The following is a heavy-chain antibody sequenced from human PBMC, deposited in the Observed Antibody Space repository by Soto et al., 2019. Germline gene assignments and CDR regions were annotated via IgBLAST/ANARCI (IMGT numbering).Heavy chain of an antibody. J-gene: IGHJ4*02. CDR2: ISAYNGNT. CDR1: GYTFTSYG. V-gene: IGHV1-18*01. Sequence: QVQLVQSGAEVKKPGASVKVSCKASGYTFTSYGISWVRQAPGQGLEWMGWISAYNGNTNYAQKHQGRVTMTTDPSTSTACMELRSLRADDTAVYYCARAVYSGSFHDYWGQGTLVTVSS. D-gene: IGHD1-26*01. CDR3: ARAVYSGSFHDY.